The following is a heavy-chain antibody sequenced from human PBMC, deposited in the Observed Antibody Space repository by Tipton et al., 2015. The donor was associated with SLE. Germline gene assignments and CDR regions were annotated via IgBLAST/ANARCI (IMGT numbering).Heavy chain of an antibody. D-gene: IGHD1-26*01. CDR2: MYSGGNT. CDR1: GFTVSSNY. CDR3: ARDLGATTMEY. V-gene: IGHV3-66*01. Sequence: SLRLSCAASGFTVSSNYMGWVRQAPGKGLEWVSVMYSGGNTDYADSVKGRFTISRDNSENTVYLQMNSLRAEDTAVYYCARDLGATTMEYWGQGTLVTVSS. J-gene: IGHJ4*02.